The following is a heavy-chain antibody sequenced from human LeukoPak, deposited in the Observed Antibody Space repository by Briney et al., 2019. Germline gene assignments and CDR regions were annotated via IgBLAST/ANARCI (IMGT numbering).Heavy chain of an antibody. Sequence: GESLRISCKGSGYRFTKSWIGWVRQMPGKGLEWLGFIYPGDSRTRYSPSFQGQVTISVDKSITTAYLQWTSLKASDTAMYYCARPSYGASDYWGQGTLVTVSS. V-gene: IGHV5-51*01. CDR3: ARPSYGASDY. J-gene: IGHJ4*02. CDR1: GYRFTKSW. CDR2: IYPGDSRT. D-gene: IGHD4-17*01.